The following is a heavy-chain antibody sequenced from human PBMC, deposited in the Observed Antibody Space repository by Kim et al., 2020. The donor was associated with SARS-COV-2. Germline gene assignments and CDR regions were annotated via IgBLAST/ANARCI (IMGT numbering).Heavy chain of an antibody. CDR3: AKKVVPTSQSFDY. Sequence: YADSVKGRFTISRDNSKTTLYLKKNSLRAEDTYVYYCAKKVVPTSQSFDYWGQGILVTVSS. J-gene: IGHJ4*02. V-gene: IGHV3-23*05. D-gene: IGHD5-12*01.